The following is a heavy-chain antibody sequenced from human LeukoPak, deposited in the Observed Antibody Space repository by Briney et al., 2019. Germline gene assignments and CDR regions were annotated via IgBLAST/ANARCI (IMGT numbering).Heavy chain of an antibody. CDR1: GFTFSSYA. J-gene: IGHJ5*02. D-gene: IGHD6-19*01. CDR3: AKKRDSSSGWNWFDP. Sequence: GGSLRLSCAASGFTFSSYAMGWVRQAPGKGLEWVSAISGSGGSTYYADSVKGRFTISRDNSKNTLYLQMNSLRAEDTAVYYCAKKRDSSSGWNWFDPWGQGTLVTVSS. V-gene: IGHV3-23*01. CDR2: ISGSGGST.